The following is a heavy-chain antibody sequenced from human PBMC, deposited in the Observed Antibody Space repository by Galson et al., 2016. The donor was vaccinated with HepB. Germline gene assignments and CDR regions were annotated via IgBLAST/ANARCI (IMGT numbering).Heavy chain of an antibody. J-gene: IGHJ3*02. V-gene: IGHV5-51*01. Sequence: QSGAEVKKPGESLKISCEGFGYRFPNNWIGWMRQMPGKGLEWMGIVYPGSSETRYSLSFQGQVIISVDKSIATAYLQWSSLSASDSAIYYCARLISGSWAGAFDTWGRGTMVTVSS. CDR1: GYRFPNNW. CDR3: ARLISGSWAGAFDT. D-gene: IGHD1-26*01. CDR2: VYPGSSET.